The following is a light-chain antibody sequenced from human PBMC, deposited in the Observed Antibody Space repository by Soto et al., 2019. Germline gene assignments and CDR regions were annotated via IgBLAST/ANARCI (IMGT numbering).Light chain of an antibody. CDR3: QQSYSTLWT. CDR1: QSITIY. Sequence: DIQMTQSPSSLSASVGDRVTITCRASQSITIYLNWYQQKPGEAPNLLIFGASTLQSGVPSRFSGSGSGTEFTLTNSSLQTEDFATFYCQQSYSTLWTFGQGTKVEIK. V-gene: IGKV1-39*01. J-gene: IGKJ1*01. CDR2: GAS.